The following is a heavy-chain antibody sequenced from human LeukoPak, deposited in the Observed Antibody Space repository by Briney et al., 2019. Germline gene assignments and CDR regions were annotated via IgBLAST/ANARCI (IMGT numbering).Heavy chain of an antibody. CDR1: GGSISSSSYY. J-gene: IGHJ6*03. CDR2: IYYSGST. D-gene: IGHD4-17*01. V-gene: IGHV4-39*01. CDR3: ARHVRAGHYGDYRRYYYYYYYMDV. Sequence: SETLSLTCTVSGGSISSSSYYWGWIRQPPGKGLEWIGSIYYSGSTYYNPSLKSRVTISVDTSKNQFSLKLSSVTAADTAVYYCARHVRAGHYGDYRRYYYYYYYMDVWGKGTTVTISS.